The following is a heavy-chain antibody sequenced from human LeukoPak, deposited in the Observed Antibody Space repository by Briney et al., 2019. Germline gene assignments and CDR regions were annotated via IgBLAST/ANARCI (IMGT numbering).Heavy chain of an antibody. V-gene: IGHV4-34*01. CDR1: GGSFSGYY. D-gene: IGHD5-12*01. Sequence: YPSETLSLTCAVYGGSFSGYYWSWIRQPPGKGLEWIGEINHSGSTYYNPSLKSRVTISVDTSKNQFSLKLSSVTAADTAVYYCARRRGRFDYWGQGTLVTVSS. CDR3: ARRRGRFDY. CDR2: INHSGST. J-gene: IGHJ4*02.